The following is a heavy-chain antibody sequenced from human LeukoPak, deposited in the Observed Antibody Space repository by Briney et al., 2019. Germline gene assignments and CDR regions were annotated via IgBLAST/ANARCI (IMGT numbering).Heavy chain of an antibody. CDR1: GFTFSSYA. Sequence: GGSLRLSCAASGFTFSSYAMSWVRQAPGKGLEWVPAISGSGGSTYYADSVKGRFTISRDNSKNTLYLQMNSLRAEDTAVYYCAKVGGYCSSTSCYPDYWGQGTLVTVSS. D-gene: IGHD2-2*01. CDR3: AKVGGYCSSTSCYPDY. J-gene: IGHJ4*02. CDR2: ISGSGGST. V-gene: IGHV3-23*01.